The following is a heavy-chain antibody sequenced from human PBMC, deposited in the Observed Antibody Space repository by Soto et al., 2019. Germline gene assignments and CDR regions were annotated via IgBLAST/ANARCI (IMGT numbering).Heavy chain of an antibody. V-gene: IGHV4-39*02. CDR2: VYYSGGS. CDR1: GVSIHNSHSF. CDR3: GRVVEGATRHTDSDS. J-gene: IGHJ5*02. D-gene: IGHD2-15*01. Sequence: SETLSLTCAVSGVSIHNSHSFWGWIRQPPGKGLEFIGSVYYSGGSHYNPSLKGRVTISVDTSNNQISLRVNSVTAADTAVYYCGRVVEGATRHTDSDSWGQGMLVTVSS.